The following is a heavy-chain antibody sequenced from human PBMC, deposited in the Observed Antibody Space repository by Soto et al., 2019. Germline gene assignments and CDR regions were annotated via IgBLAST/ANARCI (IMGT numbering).Heavy chain of an antibody. CDR1: GFTFSSYA. CDR2: ISGSGGST. CDR3: AKDLIEMYYYYGMDV. V-gene: IGHV3-23*01. J-gene: IGHJ6*02. Sequence: GGSLRLSCAASGFTFSSYAMSWVRQAPGKGLEWVSAISGSGGSTYYADSVKGRFTISRDNSKNTLYLQMNSLRAEDTAVYYCAKDLIEMYYYYGMDVWRQGTTVTVSS.